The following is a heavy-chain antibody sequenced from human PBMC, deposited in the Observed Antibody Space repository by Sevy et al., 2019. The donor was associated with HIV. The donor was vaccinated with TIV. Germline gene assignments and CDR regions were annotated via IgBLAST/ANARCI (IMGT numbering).Heavy chain of an antibody. CDR3: ARDHSSYGCVRIDN. D-gene: IGHD5-18*01. CDR2: IPHDGMNE. J-gene: IGHJ4*02. Sequence: GGSLRLSCAASGFTFSSYAMHWVRQAPGKGLEWVAIIPHDGMNEYYADSVKGRFTISRDNSKNPLSLQMNGLTTEDTAVYYWARDHSSYGCVRIDNWGQGTMVTVSS. CDR1: GFTFSSYA. V-gene: IGHV3-30*04.